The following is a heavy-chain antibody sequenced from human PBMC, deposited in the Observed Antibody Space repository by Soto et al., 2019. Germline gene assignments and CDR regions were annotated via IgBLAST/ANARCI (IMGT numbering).Heavy chain of an antibody. CDR3: AKGKLAYCGGDCYSPDAFDI. V-gene: IGHV3-23*01. CDR1: GFTFSSYA. Sequence: EVQLLESWGGLVQPGGSLRLSCAASGFTFSSYAMSWVRQAPGKGLEWVSAISGSGGSTYYADSVKGRFTISRDNSMNTLYLQMNSLRADDTDVYYCAKGKLAYCGGDCYSPDAFDICGQGTMVTVS. CDR2: ISGSGGST. D-gene: IGHD2-21*02. J-gene: IGHJ3*02.